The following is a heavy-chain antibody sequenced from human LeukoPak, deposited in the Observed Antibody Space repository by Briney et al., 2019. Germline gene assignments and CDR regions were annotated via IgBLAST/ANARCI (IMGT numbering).Heavy chain of an antibody. CDR3: ARHFYGSGTYYHFDY. CDR2: ISPYNDNT. Sequence: ASVKVSCKASGYSFPSYGISWVRQAPGQGPEWMGWISPYNDNTNYAQKLQGRATLTTDTSTSTAYMELRSLRSDDTAVYYCARHFYGSGTYYHFDYWGQGALVTVSS. D-gene: IGHD3-10*01. V-gene: IGHV1-18*01. CDR1: GYSFPSYG. J-gene: IGHJ4*02.